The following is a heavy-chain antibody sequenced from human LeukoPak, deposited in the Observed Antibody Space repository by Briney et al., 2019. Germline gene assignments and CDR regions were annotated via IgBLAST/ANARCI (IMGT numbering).Heavy chain of an antibody. CDR2: ISTSSSYI. V-gene: IGHV3-21*04. D-gene: IGHD5-12*01. J-gene: IGHJ4*02. Sequence: PGGSLRLSCAASGFTLSTYNMKWVRQAPRKGLEWVSSISTSSSYIYYADSVKGRFTISRDNSKNTLYLQMNSLRAEDTAVYYCAKDLFIGGYDWVSAGRFFDYWGQGTLVTVSS. CDR1: GFTLSTYN. CDR3: AKDLFIGGYDWVSAGRFFDY.